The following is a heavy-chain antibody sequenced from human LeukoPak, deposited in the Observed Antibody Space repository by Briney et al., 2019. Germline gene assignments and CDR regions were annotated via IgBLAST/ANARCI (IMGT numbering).Heavy chain of an antibody. V-gene: IGHV1-8*01. J-gene: IGHJ6*03. CDR2: MNPNRGNT. D-gene: IGHD2/OR15-2a*01. CDR3: ARGILVSRWVYYYYYMDV. CDR1: GYTFTRYD. Sequence: ASVKVSCKASGYTFTRYDLNWGRHATGQGVEWRGWMNPNRGNTGYTQNSQGSVTMTRNTSISTAYMELSSLRSEDTAVYYCARGILVSRWVYYYYYMDVWGKGTTVTVSS.